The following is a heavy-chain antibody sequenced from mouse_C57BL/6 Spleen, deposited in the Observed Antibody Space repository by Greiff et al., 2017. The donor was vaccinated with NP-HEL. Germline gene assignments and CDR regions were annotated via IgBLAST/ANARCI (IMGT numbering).Heavy chain of an antibody. CDR1: GYTFTSYG. CDR3: ARGLPYAMDY. CDR2: IYPRSGNT. V-gene: IGHV1-81*01. J-gene: IGHJ4*01. D-gene: IGHD2-4*01. Sequence: QVQLKESGAELARPGASVKLSCKASGYTFTSYGISWVKQRTGQGLEWIGEIYPRSGNTYYNEKFKGKATLTADKSSSTAYMELRSLTSEDSAVYFCARGLPYAMDYWGQGTSVTVSS.